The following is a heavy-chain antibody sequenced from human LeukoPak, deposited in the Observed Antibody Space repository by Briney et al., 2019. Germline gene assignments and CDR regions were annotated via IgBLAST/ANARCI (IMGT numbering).Heavy chain of an antibody. V-gene: IGHV1-18*01. CDR2: ISTYNGNT. CDR3: AGCSGGSCTGYYFDY. CDR1: GYTFISYG. Sequence: ASVKVSCKASGYTFISYGISWVRQAPGQGLEWMGWISTYNGNTNYAQKLQGRVTMTTDTSTTIAYMELRSLRSDDTAVYCCAGCSGGSCTGYYFDYWGQGTLVTVSS. J-gene: IGHJ4*02. D-gene: IGHD2-15*01.